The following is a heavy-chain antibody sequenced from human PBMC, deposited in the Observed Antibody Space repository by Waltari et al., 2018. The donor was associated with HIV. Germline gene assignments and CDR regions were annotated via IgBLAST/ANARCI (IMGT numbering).Heavy chain of an antibody. D-gene: IGHD3-10*01. J-gene: IGHJ4*02. CDR1: GGSMPNYY. V-gene: IGHV4-59*01. CDR3: ARYGSGHRHFGY. CDR2: IDSRGSA. Sequence: QVQLQESGPRLLKPSETLSLPCSVPGGSMPNYYWAWIRQPPGKGLEWIGYIDSRGSASYSPSLQSRLTMSVDVYRNQFSLELSSVTAADTAVYYCARYGSGHRHFGYWGQGTLV.